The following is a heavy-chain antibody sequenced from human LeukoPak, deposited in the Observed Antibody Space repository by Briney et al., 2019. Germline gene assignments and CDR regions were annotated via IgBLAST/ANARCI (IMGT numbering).Heavy chain of an antibody. D-gene: IGHD3-22*01. CDR3: ARGLYGDSSGYFAHHDY. CDR1: GFTFSNFW. J-gene: IGHJ4*02. V-gene: IGHV3-74*01. CDR2: INSDGSDT. Sequence: GGSLRLSCAASGFTFSNFWMHWVRQAPGKGLVWVSRINSDGSDTYYADSVKGRFTISRDNSKNTLYLQMNSLRAEDTAVYYCARGLYGDSSGYFAHHDYWGQGTLVTVSS.